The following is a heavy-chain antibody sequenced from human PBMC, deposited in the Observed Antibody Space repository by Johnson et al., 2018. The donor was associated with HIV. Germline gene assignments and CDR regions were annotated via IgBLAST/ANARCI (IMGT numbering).Heavy chain of an antibody. Sequence: QVQLVESGGGVVQPGRSLRLSCAASGFTFSYYGIHWVRQAPGKGLEWVAVISYDGSNKYYADSVKGRFTISRDNSNNTLYLQMNSLRAEDTAVYYCAKDPTFDSSGYYGDAFDIWGQGTMVTVSS. CDR1: GFTFSYYG. V-gene: IGHV3-30*19. J-gene: IGHJ3*02. CDR2: ISYDGSNK. D-gene: IGHD3-22*01. CDR3: AKDPTFDSSGYYGDAFDI.